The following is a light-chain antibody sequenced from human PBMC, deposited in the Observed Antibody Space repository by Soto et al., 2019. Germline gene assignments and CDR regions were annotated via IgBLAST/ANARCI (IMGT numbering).Light chain of an antibody. V-gene: IGLV1-40*01. CDR2: G. Sequence: QSVLTQPPSVSGAPGQRVTISCTGSSSNIGAGYPVHWYQQLPGTAPKLLVAGNRPSGVPDRFSVSKSGASASLAITGLQAEDEADYYCAAWDDTLDAQVFGGGTKVTVL. CDR1: SSNIGAGYP. CDR3: AAWDDTLDAQV. J-gene: IGLJ3*02.